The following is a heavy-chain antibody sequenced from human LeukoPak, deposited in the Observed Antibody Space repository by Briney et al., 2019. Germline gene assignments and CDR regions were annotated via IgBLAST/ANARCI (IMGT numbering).Heavy chain of an antibody. V-gene: IGHV4-34*01. CDR1: GGAFSGYY. D-gene: IGHD3-3*01. CDR3: ARHGGHRITIFGVVKQYYFDY. J-gene: IGHJ4*02. Sequence: SETLSLTCAVYGGAFSGYYWSWIREPPGKGLEWIGEINRSGSTNYNPSLKSRVTISVDTSKNQFSLKLSSVTAADTAVYYCARHGGHRITIFGVVKQYYFDYWGQGTLVTLSS. CDR2: INRSGST.